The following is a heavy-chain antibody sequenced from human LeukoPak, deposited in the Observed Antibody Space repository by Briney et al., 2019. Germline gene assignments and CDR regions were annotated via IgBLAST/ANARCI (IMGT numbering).Heavy chain of an antibody. J-gene: IGHJ4*02. CDR2: ISGSGGST. D-gene: IGHD2-15*01. Sequence: GGSLRLSCAASGFTFSSYAMSWVRQAPGKGLEWVLAISGSGGSTYYADSVKGRFTISRDNSKNTLYLQMNSLRAEDTAVYYCAKDLRRVNWYCSGGSCTQFDYWGQGTLVTVSS. V-gene: IGHV3-23*01. CDR1: GFTFSSYA. CDR3: AKDLRRVNWYCSGGSCTQFDY.